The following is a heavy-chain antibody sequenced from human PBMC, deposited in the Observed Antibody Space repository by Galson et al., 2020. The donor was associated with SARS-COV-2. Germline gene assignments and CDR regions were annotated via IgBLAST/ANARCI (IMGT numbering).Heavy chain of an antibody. CDR3: AKQLYYYDPAGSSDAIDV. CDR1: GFTFSVYG. V-gene: IGHV3-30*18. Sequence: GESLKISCAASGFTFSVYGMHWVRQAPGKGLEWVALISDDGSKKEYAESLKGRFTISRDNSKNTVNLQMNNLRPEDTAVYYCAKQLYYYDPAGSSDAIDVWGQGTMVTVSS. J-gene: IGHJ3*01. D-gene: IGHD3-22*01. CDR2: ISDDGSKK.